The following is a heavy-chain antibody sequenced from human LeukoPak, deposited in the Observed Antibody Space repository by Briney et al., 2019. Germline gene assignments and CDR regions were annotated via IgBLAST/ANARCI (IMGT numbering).Heavy chain of an antibody. CDR1: GGSISSYY. V-gene: IGHV4-59*12. CDR2: IYYSGST. CDR3: AREDGSSGYDDF. Sequence: SETLSLTCTVSGGSISSYYWSWIRQPPGKGLEWIGYIYYSGSTNYNPSLKSRVTMSVDTSKNQFSLKLSSVTAADTAVYYCAREDGSSGYDDFWGQGTLVTVSS. D-gene: IGHD5-12*01. J-gene: IGHJ4*02.